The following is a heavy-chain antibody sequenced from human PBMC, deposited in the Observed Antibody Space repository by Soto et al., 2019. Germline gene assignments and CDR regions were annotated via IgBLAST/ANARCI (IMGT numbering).Heavy chain of an antibody. CDR2: IYYSGST. CDR3: ARHITRGITIFGVVLNGMDV. CDR1: GGSISSSSYY. V-gene: IGHV4-39*01. J-gene: IGHJ6*02. D-gene: IGHD3-3*01. Sequence: SETLSLTCTVSGGSISSSSYYWGWVRQPPGKGLEWIGSIYYSGSTYYNPSLKSRVTISVDTSKNQFSPKLSSVTAADTAVYYCARHITRGITIFGVVLNGMDVWGQGTTVTVSS.